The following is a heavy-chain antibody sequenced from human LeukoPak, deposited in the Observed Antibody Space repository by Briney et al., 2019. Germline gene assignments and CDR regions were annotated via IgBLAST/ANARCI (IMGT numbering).Heavy chain of an antibody. Sequence: PSQTLSLTCTVSGDSISSGDYYWGWIRQPPGKGLEWIGSIYHSGSTYYNPSLKSRVTISVDTSKNQFSLKLSSVTAADTAVYYCARERLISPTYYDFWSGYYNNWFDPWGQGTLVTVSS. V-gene: IGHV4-38-2*02. CDR2: IYHSGST. CDR1: GDSISSGDYY. D-gene: IGHD3-3*01. CDR3: ARERLISPTYYDFWSGYYNNWFDP. J-gene: IGHJ5*02.